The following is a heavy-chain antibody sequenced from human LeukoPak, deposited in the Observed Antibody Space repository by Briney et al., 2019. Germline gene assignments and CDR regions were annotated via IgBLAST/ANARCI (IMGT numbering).Heavy chain of an antibody. CDR1: GFTFSSYD. Sequence: PGGSLRLSCAASGFTFSSYDMHWVRQATGKGLEWVSAIGTAGDTYYPGSVKGRFTISRENAKNSLYLQMNSLRAEDTAVYYCAKLERGYSYGSGWGQGTLVTVSS. CDR2: IGTAGDT. J-gene: IGHJ4*02. D-gene: IGHD5-18*01. CDR3: AKLERGYSYGSG. V-gene: IGHV3-13*01.